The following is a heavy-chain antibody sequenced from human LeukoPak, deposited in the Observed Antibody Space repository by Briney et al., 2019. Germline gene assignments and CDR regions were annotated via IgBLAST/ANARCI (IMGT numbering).Heavy chain of an antibody. CDR1: GYTFTGYY. J-gene: IGHJ4*02. CDR3: ARGTYLRSFDH. D-gene: IGHD1/OR15-1a*01. CDR2: INPSSGST. Sequence: GASVKVSCKASGYTFTGYYIHWLRQAPGQGPEWMGVINPSSGSTTYARDFQGNVTMTGDTSTNTVYMELRSLRSADTAIFYCARGTYLRSFDHWGQGTPVTVSS. V-gene: IGHV1-46*01.